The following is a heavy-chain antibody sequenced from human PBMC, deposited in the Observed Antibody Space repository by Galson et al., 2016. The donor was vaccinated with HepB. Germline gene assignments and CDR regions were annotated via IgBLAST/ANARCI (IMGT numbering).Heavy chain of an antibody. CDR1: GGSIRSDDYY. D-gene: IGHD3-22*01. CDR2: IYYNGNT. Sequence: LSLTCTVSGGSIRSDDYYWSWIRQHPGKGLEWIGYIYYNGNTYYNPSLKSRVTISVDTCKNQFYLKLRSVTAADTAVYYCARTGQTWLLFDNWGQGTLVTGSS. J-gene: IGHJ4*02. V-gene: IGHV4-31*03. CDR3: ARTGQTWLLFDN.